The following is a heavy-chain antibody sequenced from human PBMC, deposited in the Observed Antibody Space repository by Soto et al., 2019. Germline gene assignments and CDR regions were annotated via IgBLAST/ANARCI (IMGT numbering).Heavy chain of an antibody. CDR2: INPNSGGT. D-gene: IGHD1-26*01. CDR1: GYTFTSYG. Sequence: QVQLVQSGAEVKKPGASVKVSCKASGYTFTSYGFSWVRQAPGQGLEWMGWINPNSGGTNYAQKFQGWVTMTRDTSISTAYMELSRLRSDDTAVYYCARAPAEGWDYFDYWGQGTLVTVSS. J-gene: IGHJ4*02. CDR3: ARAPAEGWDYFDY. V-gene: IGHV1-2*04.